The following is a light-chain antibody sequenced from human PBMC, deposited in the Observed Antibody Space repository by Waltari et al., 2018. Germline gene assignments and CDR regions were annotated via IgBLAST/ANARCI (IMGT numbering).Light chain of an antibody. CDR3: QQYGSSPIT. J-gene: IGKJ5*01. CDR1: QIAPSVF. V-gene: IGKV3D-20*01. Sequence: EIVLTQSPATLSLSAAERATPPCGASQIAPSVFLAWYQQRPGLAPRLLMYDVSRRAPGIPDRFSGSGSGTDFTLTINRLEPEDFAVYFCQQYGSSPITFGQGTRLEIK. CDR2: DVS.